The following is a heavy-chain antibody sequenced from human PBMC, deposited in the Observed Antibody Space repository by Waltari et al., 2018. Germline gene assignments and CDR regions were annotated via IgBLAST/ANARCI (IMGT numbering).Heavy chain of an antibody. Sequence: QVQLQESGPRLVKPSETLSLICTVSGGSISSYYWSWIRQPPGKGLDWIGYIYYTGSTNFNPSLQSRFTMSVDTSKNQFSLKLSSVTAADTAVYYCARGGGGDWEWFDPWGQGTLVTVSS. D-gene: IGHD2-21*02. V-gene: IGHV4-59*01. CDR1: GGSISSYY. CDR3: ARGGGGDWEWFDP. CDR2: IYYTGST. J-gene: IGHJ5*02.